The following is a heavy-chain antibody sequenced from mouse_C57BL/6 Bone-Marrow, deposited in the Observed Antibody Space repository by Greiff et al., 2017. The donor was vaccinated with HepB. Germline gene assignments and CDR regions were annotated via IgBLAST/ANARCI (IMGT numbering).Heavy chain of an antibody. D-gene: IGHD1-1*01. CDR3: EATVRVWYFDV. V-gene: IGHV1-85*01. J-gene: IGHJ1*03. CDR1: GYTFTSYD. Sequence: VMLVESGPELVKPGASVKLSCKASGYTFTSYDINWVKQRPGQGLEWIGWIYPRDGSTKYNEKFKGKATLTVDTSSSTAYMELHSLTSEDSAVYFCEATVRVWYFDVWGTGTTVTVSS. CDR2: IYPRDGST.